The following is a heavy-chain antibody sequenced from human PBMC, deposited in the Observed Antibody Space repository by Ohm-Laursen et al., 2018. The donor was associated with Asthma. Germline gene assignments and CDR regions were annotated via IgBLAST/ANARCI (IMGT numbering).Heavy chain of an antibody. J-gene: IGHJ4*02. CDR1: GFTFSSYC. D-gene: IGHD3-10*01. Sequence: SLRLSCAASGFTFSSYCMSWVRQAPGKGLEWVANIKQDGSEKYYVDSVKGRFTISRDNAKNSLYLQMNSLRAEDTAVYYCARDLGSFDYWGQGTLVTVSS. CDR3: ARDLGSFDY. CDR2: IKQDGSEK. V-gene: IGHV3-7*01.